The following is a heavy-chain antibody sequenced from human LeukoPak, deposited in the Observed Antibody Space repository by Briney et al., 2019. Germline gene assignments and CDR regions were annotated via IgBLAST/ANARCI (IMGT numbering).Heavy chain of an antibody. D-gene: IGHD2-2*01. J-gene: IGHJ5*02. Sequence: ASVKVSCKASGYTFTGYYMHWVRQAPGQGLEWMGWINPNSGGTNYAQKFQGRVTMTRDTSISTAYMGLSRLRSDDTAVYYCPRDIVVVPAAEGFDPWGQGTLVTVSS. V-gene: IGHV1-2*02. CDR3: PRDIVVVPAAEGFDP. CDR1: GYTFTGYY. CDR2: INPNSGGT.